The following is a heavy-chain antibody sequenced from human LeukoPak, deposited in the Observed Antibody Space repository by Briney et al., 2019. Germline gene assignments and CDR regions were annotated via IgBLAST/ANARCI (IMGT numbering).Heavy chain of an antibody. V-gene: IGHV3-15*01. CDR2: IKRKTDGGTT. Sequence: GGSLRLSCAVSGFTFSNAWMSCVRQAPGKGLEWVGRIKRKTDGGTTDYAAPVKGRFTISRDDSKNTLYLQMNSLKTDDTAVYYCTTVVRGVITYFDYWGQGTLVTVSS. CDR1: GFTFSNAW. D-gene: IGHD3-10*01. CDR3: TTVVRGVITYFDY. J-gene: IGHJ4*02.